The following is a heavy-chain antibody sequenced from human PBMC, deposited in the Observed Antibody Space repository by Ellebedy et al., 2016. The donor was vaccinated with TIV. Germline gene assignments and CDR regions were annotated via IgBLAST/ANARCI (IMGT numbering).Heavy chain of an antibody. J-gene: IGHJ4*02. V-gene: IGHV4-59*02. CDR1: GGSATNYY. Sequence: MPSEILSLTCSVSGGSATNYYWSWIRQPPGKGLEWIGYIYYTGTTTYNPSLKSRVTLSIDTSKNQFFLTLTSATPADTAVYFCARLDYGDFWGRGTLVAVTS. CDR2: IYYTGTT. CDR3: ARLDYGDF.